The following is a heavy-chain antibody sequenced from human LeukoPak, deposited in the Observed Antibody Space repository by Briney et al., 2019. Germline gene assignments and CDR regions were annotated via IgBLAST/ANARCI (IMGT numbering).Heavy chain of an antibody. D-gene: IGHD5-12*01. CDR1: GGSISSYY. Sequence: SETLSLTCTASGGSISSYYWSWIRQPPGKGLKWIGYIYYSGSTNCNPSLKSRVTISVDTSKNQFSLKLSSVTAADTAVYYCASGRLRIDYWGQGTLVTVSS. CDR3: ASGRLRIDY. V-gene: IGHV4-59*01. CDR2: IYYSGST. J-gene: IGHJ4*02.